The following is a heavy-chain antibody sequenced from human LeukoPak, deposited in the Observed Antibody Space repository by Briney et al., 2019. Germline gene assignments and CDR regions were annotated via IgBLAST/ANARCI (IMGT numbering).Heavy chain of an antibody. CDR1: GFTVSSNY. CDR2: IYSGGST. V-gene: IGHV3-53*01. D-gene: IGHD3-10*01. CDR3: ARARPYYYGSGSSPPLGY. J-gene: IGHJ4*02. Sequence: PGGSLRLSCAASGFTVSSNYMSWVRQAPGKGLEWVSVIYSGGSTYYVDSVKGRFTISRDNSKNTLYLQMNSLRAEDTAVYYCARARPYYYGSGSSPPLGYWGQGTLVTVSS.